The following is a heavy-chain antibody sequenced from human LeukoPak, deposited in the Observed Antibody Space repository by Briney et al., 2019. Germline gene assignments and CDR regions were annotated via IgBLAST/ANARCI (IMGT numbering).Heavy chain of an antibody. D-gene: IGHD5-18*01. Sequence: SETLSLTCTVSGGSISSYYWSWIRQPPGKGLEWIGYIYYSGSTNYNPSLKSRVTISVDTSKNQFSLKLSSVTAADTAVYYCARANVDAAMVIDYWGQGTLVTVSS. J-gene: IGHJ4*02. V-gene: IGHV4-59*01. CDR2: IYYSGST. CDR1: GGSISSYY. CDR3: ARANVDAAMVIDY.